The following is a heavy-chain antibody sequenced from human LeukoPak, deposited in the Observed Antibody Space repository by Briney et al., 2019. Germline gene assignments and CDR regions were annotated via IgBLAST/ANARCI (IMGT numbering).Heavy chain of an antibody. CDR3: ARSEGDSSDVYYFDY. V-gene: IGHV3-74*01. CDR1: GFTFSSYW. CDR2: INSDGSST. D-gene: IGHD3-22*01. J-gene: IGHJ4*02. Sequence: GVLRLSCAASGFTFSSYWMHWVRQAPGKGLVWVSRINSDGSSTSYADSVKGRFTISRDNAKNTLYLQMNSLRAEDTAVYYCARSEGDSSDVYYFDYWGQGTLVTVSS.